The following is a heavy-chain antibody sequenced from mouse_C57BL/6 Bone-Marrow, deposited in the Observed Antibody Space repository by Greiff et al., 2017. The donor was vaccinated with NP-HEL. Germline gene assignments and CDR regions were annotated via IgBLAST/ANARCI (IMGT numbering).Heavy chain of an antibody. CDR3: ARGITTVNYAMDY. CDR2: IWSDGST. D-gene: IGHD1-1*01. J-gene: IGHJ4*01. Sequence: VQGVESGPGLVAPSQSLSITCTVSGFSLTSYGVHWVRQPPGKGLEWLVVIWSDGSTTYNSALKSRLSISKDNSKSQVFLKMNSLQTDDTAMYYCARGITTVNYAMDYWGQGTSVTVSS. CDR1: GFSLTSYG. V-gene: IGHV2-6*03.